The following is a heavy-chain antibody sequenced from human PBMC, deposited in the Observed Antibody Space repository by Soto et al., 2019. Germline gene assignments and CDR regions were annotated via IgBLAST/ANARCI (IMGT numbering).Heavy chain of an antibody. CDR1: GYTLTELS. D-gene: IGHD1-26*01. CDR2: FDPEYGET. J-gene: IGHJ6*04. CDR3: ATYYDLGVGPRVGADYGMDV. Sequence: ASVKVSCKVSGYTLTELSMHWVRQAPGKGLEWMGGFDPEYGETIYAQKFQGRVTMTEDTSTDTAYMELSSLRSEDTAVYYCATYYDLGVGPRVGADYGMDVWGKGTRVTVSS. V-gene: IGHV1-24*01.